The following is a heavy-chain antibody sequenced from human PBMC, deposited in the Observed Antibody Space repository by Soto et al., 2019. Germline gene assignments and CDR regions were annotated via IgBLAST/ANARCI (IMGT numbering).Heavy chain of an antibody. Sequence: EVQLLESGGGLVQPGGSLRLSCAASGFTFSSYAMTWVRQAPGKGLEWVSAIGGSSGTTYYADFVKGRFTISRDNSKNTLYLQMNSLRAEDTAVYYCGKRGVDRQVEGSSWHGVDNWGKGTLVSVSS. J-gene: IGHJ4*02. CDR2: IGGSSGTT. D-gene: IGHD6-13*01. CDR3: GKRGVDRQVEGSSWHGVDN. CDR1: GFTFSSYA. V-gene: IGHV3-23*01.